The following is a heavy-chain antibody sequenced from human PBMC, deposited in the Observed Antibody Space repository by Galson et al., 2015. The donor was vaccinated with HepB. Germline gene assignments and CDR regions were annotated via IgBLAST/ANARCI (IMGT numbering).Heavy chain of an antibody. CDR1: GFTFTNAW. J-gene: IGHJ4*02. V-gene: IGHV3-15*01. D-gene: IGHD1-26*01. Sequence: SLRLSCAASGFTFTNAWMSWVRQAPGKGLEWIGRVKSKTDGGTTDYAAPVKGRFIISRDDSKNTLFLQMNSLKTEDTAVYYCTTGQIVGDTPFDYWGQGTLVTVSS. CDR2: VKSKTDGGTT. CDR3: TTGQIVGDTPFDY.